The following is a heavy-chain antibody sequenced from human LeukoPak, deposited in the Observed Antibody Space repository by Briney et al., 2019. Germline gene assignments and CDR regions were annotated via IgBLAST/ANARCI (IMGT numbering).Heavy chain of an antibody. CDR3: ARELVTAIHFYFDY. J-gene: IGHJ4*02. CDR1: GGTFSSYA. V-gene: IGHV1-69*05. Sequence: SVKVSCKASGGTFSSYAISWVRQAPGQGLKWMGRIIRIFGTANYAQKFQGRVTITTDESTSTAYMELSSLRSEDTAVYYCARELVTAIHFYFDYWGQGTLVTVSS. CDR2: IIRIFGTA. D-gene: IGHD2-21*02.